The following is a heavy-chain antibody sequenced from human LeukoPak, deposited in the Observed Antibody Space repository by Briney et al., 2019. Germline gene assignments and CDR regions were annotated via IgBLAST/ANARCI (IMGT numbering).Heavy chain of an antibody. D-gene: IGHD6-13*01. Sequence: GGSLRLSCAASGFTFSSYAMSWVRQAPGKGLEWVSAISGSGGSTFYADSVKGRFTVSRDNSKNTLYLQTNSLRVEDTAVYYCAKDRSSSTWYAFDVWGQGTMVTFSS. CDR2: ISGSGGST. J-gene: IGHJ3*01. CDR3: AKDRSSSTWYAFDV. V-gene: IGHV3-23*01. CDR1: GFTFSSYA.